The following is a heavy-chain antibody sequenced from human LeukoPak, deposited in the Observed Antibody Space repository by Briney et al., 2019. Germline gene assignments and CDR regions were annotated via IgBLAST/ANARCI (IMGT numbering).Heavy chain of an antibody. CDR3: ARGMEEQWLAWKVFDY. J-gene: IGHJ4*02. Sequence: MSSETLSLTCTVSGGSISSYYWSWIRQPPGKGLEWIGYIYYSGSTNYNPSLKSRVTISVDTSKNQFSLKLSSVTAADTAVYYCARGMEEQWLAWKVFDYWGQGTLVTVSS. CDR1: GGSISSYY. CDR2: IYYSGST. V-gene: IGHV4-59*01. D-gene: IGHD6-19*01.